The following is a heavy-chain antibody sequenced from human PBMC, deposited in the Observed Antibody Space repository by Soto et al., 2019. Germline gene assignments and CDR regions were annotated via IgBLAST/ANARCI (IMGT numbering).Heavy chain of an antibody. V-gene: IGHV4-4*07. CDR2: IYATGTT. CDR1: GASISGYY. J-gene: IGHJ5*02. D-gene: IGHD1-1*01. Sequence: SETLSLTCTVSGASISGYYWSWIRKSAGKGLEWIGRIYATGTTDYNPSLKSRVMMSVDTSKKQFSLRLRSVTAADTAVYYCVRDGTKTLRDWFDPWGQGISVTV. CDR3: VRDGTKTLRDWFDP.